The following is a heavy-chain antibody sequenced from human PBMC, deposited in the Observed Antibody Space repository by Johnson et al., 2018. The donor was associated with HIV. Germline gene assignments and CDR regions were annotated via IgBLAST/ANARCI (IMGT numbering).Heavy chain of an antibody. CDR1: GFTFSSYA. CDR2: INWNGGST. J-gene: IGHJ3*01. V-gene: IGHV3-20*04. Sequence: VQLVESGGGLVKPGGSLRLSCAASGFTFSSYAMSWVRQAPGKGLEWVSGINWNGGSTGYADSVKGRFTISRDDAKNSLYLQMNSLRVEDTALYYCVRDTGYCSGGRCDDAFDVWGQGTVVTVSS. D-gene: IGHD2-15*01. CDR3: VRDTGYCSGGRCDDAFDV.